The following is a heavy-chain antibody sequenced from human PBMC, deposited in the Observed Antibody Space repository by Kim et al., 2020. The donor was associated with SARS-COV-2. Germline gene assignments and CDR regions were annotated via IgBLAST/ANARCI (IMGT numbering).Heavy chain of an antibody. J-gene: IGHJ6*02. CDR3: ARDPATFSVLGYCSGGSCPVIGDYYYYGMDV. V-gene: IGHV3-21*01. Sequence: GGSLRLSCAASGFTFSSYSMNWVRQAPGKGLEWVSSISSSSSYIYYADSVKGRFTISRDNAKNSLYLQMNSLRAEDTAVYYCARDPATFSVLGYCSGGSCPVIGDYYYYGMDVWGQGTTVTVSS. CDR2: ISSSSSYI. D-gene: IGHD2-15*01. CDR1: GFTFSSYS.